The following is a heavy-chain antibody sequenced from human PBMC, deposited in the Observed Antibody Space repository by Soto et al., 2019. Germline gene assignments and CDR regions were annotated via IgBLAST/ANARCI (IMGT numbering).Heavy chain of an antibody. D-gene: IGHD6-13*01. Sequence: SETLSLTCTVSGGSISSGGYYWSWIRQHPGKGLEWIGYIYYSGSTYYNPSLKSRVTISVDTSKNQFSLKLSSVTAADTAVYYCARGVAAAPKGIWFDPWGQGTLVTVSS. V-gene: IGHV4-31*03. J-gene: IGHJ5*02. CDR3: ARGVAAAPKGIWFDP. CDR1: GGSISSGGYY. CDR2: IYYSGST.